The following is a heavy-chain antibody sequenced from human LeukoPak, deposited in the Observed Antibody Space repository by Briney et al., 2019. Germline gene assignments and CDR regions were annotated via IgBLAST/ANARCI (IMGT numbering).Heavy chain of an antibody. D-gene: IGHD2-15*01. J-gene: IGHJ6*03. CDR3: ARVQRYCSGGSCPLNYYYYMDV. V-gene: IGHV1-69*02. CDR2: IIPILGIA. Sequence: SVKVSCKASGGTFSSYTISWVRQAPGQGLEWMGRIIPILGIANYAQKFQGRVTITADKSTSTAYMELSSLRSEDTAVYYCARVQRYCSGGSCPLNYYYYMDVWGKGTRSPSP. CDR1: GGTFSSYT.